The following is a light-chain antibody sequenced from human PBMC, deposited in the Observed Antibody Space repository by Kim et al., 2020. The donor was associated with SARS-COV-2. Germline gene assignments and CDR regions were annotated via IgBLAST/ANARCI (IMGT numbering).Light chain of an antibody. CDR2: DAA. CDR3: HQRGNWPPALT. V-gene: IGKV3-11*01. J-gene: IGKJ4*01. Sequence: PGGCPPLPSSPSHHVVISLASYQQTTPHPPRLLLYDAAVSAAAIPARFSSSGSATAFSLTIGSLAPEDFAVYYCHQRGNWPPALTFGGGTRVDIK. CDR1: HHVVIS.